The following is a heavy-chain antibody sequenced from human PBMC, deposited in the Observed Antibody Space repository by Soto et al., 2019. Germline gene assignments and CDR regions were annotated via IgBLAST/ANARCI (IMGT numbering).Heavy chain of an antibody. CDR2: ISTSGATR. D-gene: IGHD3-3*01. J-gene: IGHJ4*02. V-gene: IGHV3-48*02. Sequence: EVQLVESGGGLVQPGGSLRLSCVASGFTFSTDTMNWVRQAPGKGLEWVAHISTSGATRYYADSVMCRFTSSRDHAKTPLYLQTASPSNQATAVYYWARFFGSGFDYWGQGTLVTVAS. CDR1: GFTFSTDT. CDR3: ARFFGSGFDY.